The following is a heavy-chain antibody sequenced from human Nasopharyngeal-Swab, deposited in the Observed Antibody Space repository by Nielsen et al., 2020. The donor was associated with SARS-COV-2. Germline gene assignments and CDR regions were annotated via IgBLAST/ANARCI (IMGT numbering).Heavy chain of an antibody. J-gene: IGHJ6*02. CDR1: GFTFSDYY. CDR3: ARDGLDYDFWSAYFTDV. CDR2: ISSSGSTI. Sequence: GESLKISCAASGFTFSDYYMSWIRQAPGKGLEWVSYISSSGSTIYYADSVKGRFTISRDNAKNSLYLQMNSLRAEDTAVYYCARDGLDYDFWSAYFTDVWGQGTTVTVSS. D-gene: IGHD3-3*01. V-gene: IGHV3-11*04.